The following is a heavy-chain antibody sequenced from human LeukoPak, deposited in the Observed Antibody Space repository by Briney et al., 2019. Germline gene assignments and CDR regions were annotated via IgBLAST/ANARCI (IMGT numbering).Heavy chain of an antibody. V-gene: IGHV4-31*03. CDR2: IYYSGST. Sequence: SETLSLTCTVSGGSISSGGYYWSWIRQHPGKGLEWIGYIYYSGSTYYNPSLKSRVTISVDTSKNQFSLKLSSVTAADTAVYYCARVVFSYDSRGYYYVSPYWYFDLWGRGTLVTVSS. D-gene: IGHD3-22*01. CDR3: ARVVFSYDSRGYYYVSPYWYFDL. CDR1: GGSISSGGYY. J-gene: IGHJ2*01.